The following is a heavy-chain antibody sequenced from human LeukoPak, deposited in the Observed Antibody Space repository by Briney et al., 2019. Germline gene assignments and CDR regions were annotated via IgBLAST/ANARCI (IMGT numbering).Heavy chain of an antibody. D-gene: IGHD6-6*01. J-gene: IGHJ5*02. V-gene: IGHV5-51*01. Sequence: GESLKISCKGSGYSFTSYWIGWVRQMPGKGVEWMGIIYPGDSDTRYSPSFQGQVTISADKSISTSYLQWSSLKASDTAMYYCARHWRTGSSSVESNWFDPWGQGTLVTVSS. CDR2: IYPGDSDT. CDR1: GYSFTSYW. CDR3: ARHWRTGSSSVESNWFDP.